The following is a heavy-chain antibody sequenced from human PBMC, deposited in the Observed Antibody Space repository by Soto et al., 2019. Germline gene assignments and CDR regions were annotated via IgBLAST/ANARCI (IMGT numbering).Heavy chain of an antibody. Sequence: QVQLQESGPGLGKPSQTLSLTCTVSGGSISSGGYYWSWIRQHPGKGLEWIGYIYYSGSTYYNPSLKSRVTISVDTSKDQCSLKLSSVTAADTAVYYCAREGYSSSWLRGAFDYWGQGTLVTVSS. CDR3: AREGYSSSWLRGAFDY. CDR1: GGSISSGGYY. V-gene: IGHV4-31*03. J-gene: IGHJ4*02. D-gene: IGHD6-13*01. CDR2: IYYSGST.